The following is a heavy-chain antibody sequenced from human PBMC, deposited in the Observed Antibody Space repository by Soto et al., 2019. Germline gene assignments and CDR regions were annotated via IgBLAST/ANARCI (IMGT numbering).Heavy chain of an antibody. V-gene: IGHV4-59*01. CDR1: GGSISSYY. CDR3: ARSIVATIKDYYYYYMDV. Sequence: ETLSLTCTVSGGSISSYYWSWIRQPPGKGLEWIGYIYYSGSTNYNPSLKSRVTISVDTSKNQFSLKLSSVTAADTAVYYCARSIVATIKDYYYYYMDVWGKGTTVTVSS. D-gene: IGHD5-12*01. J-gene: IGHJ6*03. CDR2: IYYSGST.